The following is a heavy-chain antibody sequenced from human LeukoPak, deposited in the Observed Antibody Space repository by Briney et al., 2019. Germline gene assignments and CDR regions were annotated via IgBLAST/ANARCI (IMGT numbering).Heavy chain of an antibody. CDR1: GFTFSSYA. CDR2: ISGSGGST. Sequence: PGGSLRLSCAASGFTFSSYAMHWVRQAPGKGLEWVSAISGSGGSTYYVDSVKGRFTISRDNSKNTLYLQMNSLRAEDTAVYYCAKAPHSSYDSSGYYLDYWGQGTLVTVSS. CDR3: AKAPHSSYDSSGYYLDY. V-gene: IGHV3-23*01. D-gene: IGHD3-22*01. J-gene: IGHJ4*02.